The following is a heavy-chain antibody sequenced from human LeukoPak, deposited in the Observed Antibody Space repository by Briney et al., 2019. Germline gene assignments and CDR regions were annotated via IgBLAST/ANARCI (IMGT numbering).Heavy chain of an antibody. V-gene: IGHV3-30*18. Sequence: GRSLRLSCVASGFTLDDSAMHWVRQAPGKGLEWVATVSDDGENQYYTDSVKGRFTISRDNSKRTVYLQMSSLRGDDTAVYYCAKDSRGGPKSAVVLFYYHGMDVWGHGTTVTVSS. D-gene: IGHD2-15*01. CDR1: GFTLDDSA. CDR3: AKDSRGGPKSAVVLFYYHGMDV. CDR2: VSDDGENQ. J-gene: IGHJ6*02.